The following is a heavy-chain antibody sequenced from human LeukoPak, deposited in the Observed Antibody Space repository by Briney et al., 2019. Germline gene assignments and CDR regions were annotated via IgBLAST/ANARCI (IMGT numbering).Heavy chain of an antibody. CDR1: GGSISSYY. D-gene: IGHD3-9*01. V-gene: IGHV4-59*01. CDR2: IYYSGST. Sequence: SETLSLTCTVSGGSISSYYWSWIRQPPGKGLEWIGYIYYSGSTNYNPSLKSRVTISVDTSKNQFSLKLSSVTAADTAVYYCASVRTGYDILTGYYLAGAFDIWGQGTMVTVSS. J-gene: IGHJ3*02. CDR3: ASVRTGYDILTGYYLAGAFDI.